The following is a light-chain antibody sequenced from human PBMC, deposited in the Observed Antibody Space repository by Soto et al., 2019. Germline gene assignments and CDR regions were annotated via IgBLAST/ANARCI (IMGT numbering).Light chain of an antibody. CDR1: QGIASS. J-gene: IGKJ5*01. CDR2: AAS. V-gene: IGKV1-27*01. Sequence: DIQMTQSPSSLSASVGDTVTITCRASQGIASSLAWYQHKPGKVPDLLIYAASTLQSGVPSHFSGSGSGADFALTISGLRPEDFAVYYCQQRSNWQITFGQGTRLEIK. CDR3: QQRSNWQIT.